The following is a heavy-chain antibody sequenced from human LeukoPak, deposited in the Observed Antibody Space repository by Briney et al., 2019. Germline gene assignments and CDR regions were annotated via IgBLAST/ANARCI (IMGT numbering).Heavy chain of an antibody. CDR1: GYTFTAYH. J-gene: IGHJ4*02. CDR3: ARDYCSSTSCLFDY. CDR2: INPNSGDT. Sequence: GSVKVSCKASGYTFTAYHMHWVRQAPGQGLEWMGRINPNSGDTNYAQKFQGRVTMTRDTSISTAYMELSGLRSDDTAVYYCARDYCSSTSCLFDYWGQGTLISVSS. D-gene: IGHD2-2*01. V-gene: IGHV1-2*06.